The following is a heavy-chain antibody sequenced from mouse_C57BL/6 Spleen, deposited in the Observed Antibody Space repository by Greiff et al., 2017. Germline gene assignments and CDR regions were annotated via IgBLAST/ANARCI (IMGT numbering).Heavy chain of an antibody. J-gene: IGHJ2*01. CDR3: ARYEGRGVFDY. D-gene: IGHD3-3*01. CDR1: GFTFTDYY. CDR2: IRNKANGYTT. V-gene: IGHV7-3*01. Sequence: EVKLMESGGGLVQPGGSLSLSCAASGFTFTDYYMSWVRQPPGKALEWLGFIRNKANGYTTEYSASVKGRFTISRDNSQSILYLQMNALRAEDSATYYCARYEGRGVFDYWGQGTTLTVSS.